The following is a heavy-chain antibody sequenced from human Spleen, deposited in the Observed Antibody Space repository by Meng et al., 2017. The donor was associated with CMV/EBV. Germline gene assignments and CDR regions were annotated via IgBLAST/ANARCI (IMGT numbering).Heavy chain of an antibody. CDR3: ARDHCSSTSCYLNWFDP. CDR1: GFTVSSNY. Sequence: GESLKISCAASGFTVSSNYMSWVRQAPGKGLEWVSVIYSGGSTYYADSVKGRFTISRDNAKNSLYLQMNSLRAEDTAVYYCARDHCSSTSCYLNWFDPWGQGTLVTVSS. V-gene: IGHV3-53*01. J-gene: IGHJ5*02. D-gene: IGHD2-2*01. CDR2: IYSGGST.